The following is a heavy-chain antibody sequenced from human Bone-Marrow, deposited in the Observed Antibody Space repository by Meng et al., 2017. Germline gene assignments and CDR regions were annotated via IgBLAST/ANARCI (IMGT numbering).Heavy chain of an antibody. V-gene: IGHV4-4*02. J-gene: IGHJ5*02. CDR3: ARAAYDIWSGYAP. Sequence: VPLQWPGPGLGKPSGTPSLTCAVSGASISSSHWWGWVRQPPGKGLEWIGEIYHDGSTNYTPSLKSRVTISVDKSKNQFSLKLSSVTAADTAVYYCARAAYDIWSGYAPWGQGSLVTVSS. CDR2: IYHDGST. CDR1: GASISSSHW. D-gene: IGHD3-3*01.